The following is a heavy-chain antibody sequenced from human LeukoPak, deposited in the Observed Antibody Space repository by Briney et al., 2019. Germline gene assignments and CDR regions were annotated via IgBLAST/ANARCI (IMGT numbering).Heavy chain of an antibody. CDR3: ARGGPSYYGSGSYYYYYYYMDV. CDR2: INPNSGGT. CDR1: GYTFTGYY. J-gene: IGHJ6*03. D-gene: IGHD3-10*01. V-gene: IGHV1-2*02. Sequence: ASVKVSCKASGYTFTGYYMHWVRQAPGQGLEWMGWINPNSGGTNYAQKFQGRVTMTRDTSISTAYMELSRLRSDDTAVYYCARGGPSYYGSGSYYYYYYYMDVWGKGTTVTVSS.